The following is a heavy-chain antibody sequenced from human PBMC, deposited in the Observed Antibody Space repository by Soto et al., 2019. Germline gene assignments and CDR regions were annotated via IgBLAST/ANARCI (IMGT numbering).Heavy chain of an antibody. J-gene: IGHJ4*02. CDR2: ISGSSTST. D-gene: IGHD3-10*01. V-gene: IGHV3-23*01. CDR1: GFTFSSYA. Sequence: EVQLSGSGGGLVQPGGSLRLSCAASGFTFSSYAMSWVRQAPGKGLEWVSAISGSSTSTYYADSVKGRFTISRDNSKNTLYLQMKSLRAEDTAVYYCAKDPSSGFAMENYFDYWGQGTLVTVSS. CDR3: AKDPSSGFAMENYFDY.